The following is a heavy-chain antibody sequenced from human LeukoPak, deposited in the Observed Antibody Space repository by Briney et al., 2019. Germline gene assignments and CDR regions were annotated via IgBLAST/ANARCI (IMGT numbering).Heavy chain of an antibody. J-gene: IGHJ4*02. CDR2: ISSSSSTI. CDR1: RFTFSSYS. CDR3: AKGGAGWELFVIDY. D-gene: IGHD1-26*01. V-gene: IGHV3-48*01. Sequence: GGSLRLSCAASRFTFSSYSMNWVRQAPGKGLEWVSYISSSSSTIYYADSVKGRFTISRDDSRNTLYLQMNSLRAEDTAVYYCAKGGAGWELFVIDYWGQGTLVTVSS.